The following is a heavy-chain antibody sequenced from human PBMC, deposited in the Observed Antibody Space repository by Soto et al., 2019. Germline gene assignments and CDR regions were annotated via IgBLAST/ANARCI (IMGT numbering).Heavy chain of an antibody. CDR3: ARAGDSGGYYWFDP. D-gene: IGHD3-22*01. V-gene: IGHV3-48*04. J-gene: IGHJ5*02. Sequence: PGGSLRLSCAASGFTFRSYSMNWVRQAPGKGLEWVSYISSSSSTIHYADSVKGRFTISRDNAKNSLYLQMNSLRAEDTAVYYCARAGDSGGYYWFDPWGQGTLVTVSS. CDR2: ISSSSSTI. CDR1: GFTFRSYS.